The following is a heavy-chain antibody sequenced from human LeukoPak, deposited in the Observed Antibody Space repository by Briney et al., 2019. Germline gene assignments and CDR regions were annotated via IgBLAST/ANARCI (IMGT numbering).Heavy chain of an antibody. CDR2: ISYDGSNK. V-gene: IGHV3-30*03. CDR1: GFTFSSYN. D-gene: IGHD6-13*01. CDR3: ARGLIAAAGSALYLGFDY. J-gene: IGHJ4*02. Sequence: QPGGSLRLSCAASGFTFSSYNMHWVRQAPGKGLEWVAVISYDGSNKYYADSVKGRFTISRDNSKNTLYLQMNSLRAEDTAVYYCARGLIAAAGSALYLGFDYWGQGTLVTVSS.